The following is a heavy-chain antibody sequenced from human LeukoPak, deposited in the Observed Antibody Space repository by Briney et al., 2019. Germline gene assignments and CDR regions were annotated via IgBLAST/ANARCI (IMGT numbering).Heavy chain of an antibody. Sequence: SETLSLTCTVSGGSISSYYWSWIRQPPGKGPEWIGYIYYSGSTNYNPSLKSRVTISVDTSKNQFSLKLSSVTAADTAVYYCARGAYGDYPEDYWGQGTLVTVSS. CDR1: GGSISSYY. CDR3: ARGAYGDYPEDY. J-gene: IGHJ4*02. CDR2: IYYSGST. V-gene: IGHV4-59*01. D-gene: IGHD4-17*01.